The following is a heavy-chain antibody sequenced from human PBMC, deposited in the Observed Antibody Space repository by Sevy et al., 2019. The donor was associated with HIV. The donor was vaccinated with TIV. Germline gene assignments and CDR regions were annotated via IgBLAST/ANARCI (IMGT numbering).Heavy chain of an antibody. D-gene: IGHD2-8*01. J-gene: IGHJ6*02. CDR2: IWYDGSNK. Sequence: GGSLRLSCAASGFTFSSYGMHWVRQAPGKGLEWVAVIWYDGSNKYYADSVKGRFTISRDNSKNTLYLQMNSLRAEDTALYYCARDPGGSCTNGLCYLYYYYYGMDVWGQGTTVTVSS. V-gene: IGHV3-33*01. CDR3: ARDPGGSCTNGLCYLYYYYYGMDV. CDR1: GFTFSSYG.